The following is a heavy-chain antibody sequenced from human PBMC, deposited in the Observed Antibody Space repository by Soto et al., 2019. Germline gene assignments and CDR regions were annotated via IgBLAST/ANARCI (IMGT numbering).Heavy chain of an antibody. J-gene: IGHJ6*02. CDR2: TYYRSKWYN. CDR1: GDSVSSNSAA. CDR3: ARDLGCTNGVGYRRHYYYYRMEG. V-gene: IGHV6-1*01. Sequence: SQTLSLTCAISGDSVSSNSAAWNWIRQSPSRGLEWLGRTYYRSKWYNDYAVSVKSRITINPDTSKNQFSLQLNSVTPEDTAVYYCARDLGCTNGVGYRRHYYYYRMEGSGQRTTVTVS. D-gene: IGHD2-8*01.